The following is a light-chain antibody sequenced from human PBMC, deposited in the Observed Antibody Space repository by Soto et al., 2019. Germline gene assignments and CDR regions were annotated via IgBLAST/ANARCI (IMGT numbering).Light chain of an antibody. CDR1: QSVDSNY. CDR2: GAS. V-gene: IGKV3-20*01. J-gene: IGKJ4*01. CDR3: QQYGSSRNT. Sequence: EIVLTQSPGTLSLSPGEGATLSCRASQSVDSNYLAWYQKKPGQAPRLLIYGASSRATGIPDRFSGSGSGTDFTLTISGLEPEDFAVYYCQQYGSSRNTFGGGTKVEIK.